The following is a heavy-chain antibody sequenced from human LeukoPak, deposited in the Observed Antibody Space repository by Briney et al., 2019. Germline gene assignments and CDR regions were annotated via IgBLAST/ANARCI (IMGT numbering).Heavy chain of an antibody. Sequence: SETLSLTCAVSGASVSGSNYYWGWIRQPPGKGLEWIGNIYSSGSTYYNASLQSRVTISIDTSKNQFSLRLNSVTAADTAMYYCAKSGGYGLIDYWGQGTRVTVSS. CDR3: AKSGGYGLIDY. V-gene: IGHV4-39*01. D-gene: IGHD1-26*01. J-gene: IGHJ4*02. CDR1: GASVSGSNYY. CDR2: IYSSGST.